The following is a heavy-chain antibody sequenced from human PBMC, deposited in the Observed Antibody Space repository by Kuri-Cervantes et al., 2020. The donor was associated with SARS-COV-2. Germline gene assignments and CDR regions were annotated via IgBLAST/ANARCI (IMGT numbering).Heavy chain of an antibody. CDR3: ARGDLGVTIFGVGAFDI. CDR2: MNPNSGNT. J-gene: IGHJ3*02. Sequence: ASVKVSCKASGYTFTGYYMHWVRQAPGQGLEWMGWMNPNSGNTGYAQKVQGRVTITRNTSISTAYMELSSLRSEDTAVYYCARGDLGVTIFGVGAFDIWGQGTMVTVSS. CDR1: GYTFTGYY. D-gene: IGHD3-3*01. V-gene: IGHV1-8*03.